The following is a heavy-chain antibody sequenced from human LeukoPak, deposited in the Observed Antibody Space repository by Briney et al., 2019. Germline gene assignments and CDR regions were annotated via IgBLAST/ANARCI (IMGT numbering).Heavy chain of an antibody. CDR3: ARAIAVSPWYFDL. V-gene: IGHV3-11*03. CDR1: GFTFSDYH. CDR2: IRSSSSDI. J-gene: IGHJ2*01. D-gene: IGHD6-19*01. Sequence: GGSLRLSCAASGFTFSDYHMSWIRQAPGKGLEWVSYIRSSSSDINYADSVRGRFTISRDSAKNSLYLQMNSLRAEDTAVYYCARAIAVSPWYFDLWGRGTLVTASS.